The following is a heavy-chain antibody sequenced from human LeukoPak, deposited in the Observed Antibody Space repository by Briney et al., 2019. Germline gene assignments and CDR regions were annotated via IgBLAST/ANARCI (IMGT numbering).Heavy chain of an antibody. D-gene: IGHD4/OR15-4a*01. V-gene: IGHV3-7*01. Sequence: GGSLRLSCAASGFMFSSYWMTWVPQAPGKGPEWVANIDQDGSEKSYVDSVKGRFTISRDNTKNSLYLQMNSLRAEDTALYYCARDQGAPGDYWGQGTLVTVSS. CDR3: ARDQGAPGDY. CDR2: IDQDGSEK. CDR1: GFMFSSYW. J-gene: IGHJ4*02.